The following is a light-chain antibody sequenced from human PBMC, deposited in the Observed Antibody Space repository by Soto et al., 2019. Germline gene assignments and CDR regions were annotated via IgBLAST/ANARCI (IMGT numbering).Light chain of an antibody. CDR1: QSISNY. V-gene: IGKV1-39*01. CDR2: AAS. CDR3: QQSYNTPRT. J-gene: IGKJ2*02. Sequence: DIQMTQSPSSLSASVGDRVTITCRASQSISNYLNWYQQKPGKPPNLLIYAASSLQSGVPSRFSGSGSGTDFTLTISSLQPEDSATYYCQQSYNTPRTFGQGTKLEIK.